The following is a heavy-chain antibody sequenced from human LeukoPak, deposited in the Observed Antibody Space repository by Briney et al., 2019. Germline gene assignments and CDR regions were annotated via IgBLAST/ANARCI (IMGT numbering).Heavy chain of an antibody. J-gene: IGHJ4*02. D-gene: IGHD3-22*01. CDR1: GYTFTSYG. CDR2: ISAYNGNT. V-gene: IGHV1-18*01. CDR3: ARGYYYDSSGYYYPDY. Sequence: GASXKVSCKASGYTFTSYGISWVRQAPGQGLEWMGWISAYNGNTNYAKKLQGRVTITTDKSTSTAYMELRSLRSDDTAVYYCARGYYYDSSGYYYPDYWGQGTLVTVSS.